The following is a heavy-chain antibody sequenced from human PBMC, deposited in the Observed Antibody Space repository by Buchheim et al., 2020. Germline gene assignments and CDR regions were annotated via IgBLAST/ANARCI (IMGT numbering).Heavy chain of an antibody. D-gene: IGHD6-13*01. Sequence: QVQLVESGGGVVQPGRSLRLSCAASGFTFSSYGMHWVRQAPGKGLEWVAVIWYDGINKYYADSVKGRFTISRDNSKNTLYLQMNSLRAEDTAVYYCAASSSWYVAFDYWGQGTL. J-gene: IGHJ4*02. CDR2: IWYDGINK. CDR3: AASSSWYVAFDY. CDR1: GFTFSSYG. V-gene: IGHV3-33*01.